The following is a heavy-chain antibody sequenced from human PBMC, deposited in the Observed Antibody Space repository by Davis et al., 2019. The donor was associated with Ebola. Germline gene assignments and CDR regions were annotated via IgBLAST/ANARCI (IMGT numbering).Heavy chain of an antibody. J-gene: IGHJ6*02. D-gene: IGHD1-1*01. CDR2: ISYDGSNK. CDR1: GFTFSSYG. CDR3: AKDPWNQLNYYYGMDV. V-gene: IGHV3-30*18. Sequence: PGGSLRLSCSASGFTFSSYGMHWVRQAPGKGLEWVAVISYDGSNKYYADSVKGRFTISRDNSKNTLYLQMNSLRAEDTAVYYCAKDPWNQLNYYYGMDVWGQGTTVTVSS.